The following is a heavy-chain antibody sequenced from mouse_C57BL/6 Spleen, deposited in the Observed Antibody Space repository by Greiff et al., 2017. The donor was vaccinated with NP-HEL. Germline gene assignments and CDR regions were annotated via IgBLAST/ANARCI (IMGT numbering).Heavy chain of an antibody. J-gene: IGHJ2*01. CDR1: GYTFTSYW. Sequence: VQLQQPGAELVMPGASVKLSCKASGYTFTSYWMHWVKQRPGQGLEWIGEIDPSDSYTNYNQKFKGKSTLTVDKSSSTAYMQLSSLTSEDSAVYYCARRGVTTVVAPYYFDYWGQGTTLTVSS. CDR3: ARRGVTTVVAPYYFDY. CDR2: IDPSDSYT. D-gene: IGHD1-1*01. V-gene: IGHV1-69*01.